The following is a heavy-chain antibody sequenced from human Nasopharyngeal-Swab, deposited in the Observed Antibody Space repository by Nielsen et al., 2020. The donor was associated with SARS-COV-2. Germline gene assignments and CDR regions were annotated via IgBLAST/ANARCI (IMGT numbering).Heavy chain of an antibody. D-gene: IGHD4-17*01. V-gene: IGHV3-53*01. J-gene: IGHJ4*02. Sequence: VRQAPGKGLEWASVIYSGGSTYYADSVKGRFTISRDNSKSTLYLQMNSLRAEDTAVYYCARDQYGDYGDYWGQGTLVTVSS. CDR2: IYSGGST. CDR3: ARDQYGDYGDY.